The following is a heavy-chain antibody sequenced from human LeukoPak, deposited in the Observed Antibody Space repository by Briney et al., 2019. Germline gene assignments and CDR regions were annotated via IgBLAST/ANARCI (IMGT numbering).Heavy chain of an antibody. Sequence: SETLSLTCAVYVGSFSGYYWCWIRQPPGKGLEWIGEINHSGSNNYNPSLKSGVTISVDTSKNQFSLKLSSVPAADTAVYYWARGRMVILALNRYYYYGMDVWGQGTTVTVSS. CDR3: ARGRMVILALNRYYYYGMDV. CDR2: INHSGSN. J-gene: IGHJ6*02. V-gene: IGHV4-34*01. D-gene: IGHD3-3*02. CDR1: VGSFSGYY.